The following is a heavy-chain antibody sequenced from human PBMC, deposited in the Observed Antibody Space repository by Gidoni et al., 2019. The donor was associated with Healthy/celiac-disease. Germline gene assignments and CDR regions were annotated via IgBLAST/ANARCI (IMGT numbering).Heavy chain of an antibody. D-gene: IGHD6-13*01. V-gene: IGHV1-69*01. Sequence: QVHLVRPRAEVQKPASSVNVSCKASGGPFSSYAISWGRQAPGQRLEWMGGTIPIFGTATYAQKFQGRVTITADESTSTAYMELRSLRSEDTAVYYCARRYSSSWYYFDYWGQGTLVTVSS. CDR1: GGPFSSYA. J-gene: IGHJ4*02. CDR2: TIPIFGTA. CDR3: ARRYSSSWYYFDY.